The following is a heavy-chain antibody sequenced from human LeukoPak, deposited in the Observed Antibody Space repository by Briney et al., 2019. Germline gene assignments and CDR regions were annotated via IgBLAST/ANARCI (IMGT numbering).Heavy chain of an antibody. V-gene: IGHV3-30-3*01. D-gene: IGHD2-15*01. J-gene: IGHJ4*02. CDR3: ARAGYCSGGSCYPPAALDY. Sequence: GRSLRLSCAASGFTFSSYAMHWVRQAPGKGLEWVAVISYDGSNKYYADSVKGRFTISRDNSKNTLYLQMNSLRAEDTAVYYCARAGYCSGGSCYPPAALDYWGQGTLVTVSS. CDR2: ISYDGSNK. CDR1: GFTFSSYA.